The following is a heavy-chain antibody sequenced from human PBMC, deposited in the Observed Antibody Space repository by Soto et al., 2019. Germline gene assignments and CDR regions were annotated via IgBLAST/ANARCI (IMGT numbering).Heavy chain of an antibody. CDR2: ISYDGGNK. CDR3: ARDNGDCFDY. CDR1: GFTFSSYA. V-gene: IGHV3-30*04. Sequence: QVQLVESGGGVVQPGRSLRLSCAASGFTFSSYAMHWVRQAPGKGLEWVAVISYDGGNKYYADSVPGRFTISRDNSKNTLKLQRNSRRAEDTAGYYGARDNGDCFDYGGQETLVTVSS. J-gene: IGHJ4*02. D-gene: IGHD4-17*01.